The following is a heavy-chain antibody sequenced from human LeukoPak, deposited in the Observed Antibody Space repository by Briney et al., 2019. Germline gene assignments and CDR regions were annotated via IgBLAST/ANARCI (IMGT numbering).Heavy chain of an antibody. D-gene: IGHD3-9*01. CDR1: GGSISSHY. CDR2: IYYSGST. CDR3: ARVSYDILTGYYPIGPFDY. J-gene: IGHJ4*02. Sequence: SETLSLTCTVSGGSISSHYWSWIRQPPGKGLEWIGYIYYSGSTNYNPSLKSRVTISVDTSKNPFSLKLSSVTAADTAVYYCARVSYDILTGYYPIGPFDYWGQGTLVTVSS. V-gene: IGHV4-59*11.